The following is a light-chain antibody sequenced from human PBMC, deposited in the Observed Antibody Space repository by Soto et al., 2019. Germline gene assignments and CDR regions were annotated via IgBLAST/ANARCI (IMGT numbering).Light chain of an antibody. CDR1: QSVSGY. J-gene: IGKJ4*01. CDR3: QQRSNWPST. CDR2: DAS. V-gene: IGKV3-11*01. Sequence: EIVLTQSPATLSLSPGERATLSCSASQSVSGYLAWYQQKPGQAPRLLMYDASNRATGIPARFSGSGSGTDFTLTISSLEPEDFAFYYFQQRSNWPSTFGGGTKVEIK.